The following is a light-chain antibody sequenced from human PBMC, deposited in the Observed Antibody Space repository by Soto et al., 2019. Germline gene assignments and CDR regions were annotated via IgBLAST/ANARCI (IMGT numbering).Light chain of an antibody. CDR2: DAS. J-gene: IGKJ1*01. V-gene: IGKV1-5*02. Sequence: DIQLTQSPSSLSASVGDRVTIICRASQSVSTRLAWYQQKPGKAPKVLIYDASSWAGGVPSSFTGSASGTEFPLTINRLPPDDSATYYCQQYSVHWTFGQGTKVDIK. CDR3: QQYSVHWT. CDR1: QSVSTR.